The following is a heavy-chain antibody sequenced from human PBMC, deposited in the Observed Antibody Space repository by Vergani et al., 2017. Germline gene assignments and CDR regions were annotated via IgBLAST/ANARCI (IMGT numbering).Heavy chain of an antibody. V-gene: IGHV1-18*01. J-gene: IGHJ3*02. CDR1: GYTFTSYG. CDR3: ARYCGSTSCYPPDAFDI. CDR2: ISAYNGNT. D-gene: IGHD2-2*01. Sequence: QVQLVQSGAEVKKPGASVKVSCKASGYTFTSYGISWVRQAPGQGLEWMGWISAYNGNTNYAQKLQGRVTMTTDTSTSTGYMELRRLRSDYTAVYYCARYCGSTSCYPPDAFDIWGQGTMVTVSS.